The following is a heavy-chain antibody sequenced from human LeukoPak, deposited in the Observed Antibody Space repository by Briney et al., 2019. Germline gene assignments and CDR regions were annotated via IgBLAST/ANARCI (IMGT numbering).Heavy chain of an antibody. V-gene: IGHV4-59*12. Sequence: SETLSLTCTVSGGSISYNYWSWIRQPPGKGLEWIGYIYYSGGTSYNPSFRSRVTMSVDTSKNQFSLKLSSVTAADTAVYYCAGGKYSNNFIEFDYWGQGTVVTVSS. CDR2: IYYSGGT. CDR1: GGSISYNY. D-gene: IGHD4-11*01. CDR3: AGGKYSNNFIEFDY. J-gene: IGHJ4*02.